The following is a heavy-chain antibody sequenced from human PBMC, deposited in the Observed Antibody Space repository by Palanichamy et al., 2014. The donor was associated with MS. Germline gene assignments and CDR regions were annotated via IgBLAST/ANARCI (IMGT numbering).Heavy chain of an antibody. CDR2: IIPIFNAT. CDR3: ARSQPRWEVLVWPDP. J-gene: IGHJ5*02. Sequence: QVQLVQSGAEVKKPGSSVKVSCKASGGFFTSYGISWVRQAPGQGLDWMGGIIPIFNATRYTQKFQGRVTITADTSTSTAYLEMSSLRPDDTAVYYCARSQPRWEVLVWPDPWGQGTLVTVSS. D-gene: IGHD1-26*01. CDR1: GGFFTSYG. V-gene: IGHV1-69*06.